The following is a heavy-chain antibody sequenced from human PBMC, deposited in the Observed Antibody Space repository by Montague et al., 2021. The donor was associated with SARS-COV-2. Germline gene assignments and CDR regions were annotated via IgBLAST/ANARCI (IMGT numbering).Heavy chain of an antibody. CDR2: VDHRGSS. D-gene: IGHD3-3*01. V-gene: IGHV4-34*01. J-gene: IGHJ3*01. CDR1: GGSFSDYY. CDR3: ARGQVNFFGVLILLPAAGPLDS. Sequence: SETLSLTCAVYGGSFSDYYWTWIRQAPGKGLEWIGEVDHRGSSSYNPSLQSRLTISVDRSKNQFSLRLTSVTAADTAVYYCARGQVNFFGVLILLPAAGPLDSWGLGTMVTVSS.